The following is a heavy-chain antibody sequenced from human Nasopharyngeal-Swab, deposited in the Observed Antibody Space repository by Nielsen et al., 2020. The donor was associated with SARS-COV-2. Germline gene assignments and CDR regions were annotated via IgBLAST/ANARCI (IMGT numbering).Heavy chain of an antibody. J-gene: IGHJ5*02. CDR3: ARDLRSGWNWFDP. V-gene: IGHV3-21*01. D-gene: IGHD6-19*01. CDR2: ISSSSSYI. Sequence: ASLQISWAASGFTFSSYSMNWVRQAPGKGLEWVSSISSSSSYIYYADSVKGRFTISRDNAKNSLYLQMNSLRAEDTAVYYCARDLRSGWNWFDPWGQGTLVTVSS. CDR1: GFTFSSYS.